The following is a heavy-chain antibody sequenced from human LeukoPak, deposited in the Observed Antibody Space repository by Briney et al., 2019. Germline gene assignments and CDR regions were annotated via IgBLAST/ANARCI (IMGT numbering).Heavy chain of an antibody. V-gene: IGHV4-59*08. D-gene: IGHD3-22*01. CDR1: GASIRSSY. CDR3: ARLDRSGYEMGGTWFDP. J-gene: IGHJ5*02. CDR2: IYYTGST. Sequence: PSETLSLTCTVSGASIRSSYWSWLRQPPGKGLEWIGYIYYTGSTNSNPSLKSRVTVSVDTSKNQSSLKLNSMTAADTAIYYCARLDRSGYEMGGTWFDPWGQGTLVTVSS.